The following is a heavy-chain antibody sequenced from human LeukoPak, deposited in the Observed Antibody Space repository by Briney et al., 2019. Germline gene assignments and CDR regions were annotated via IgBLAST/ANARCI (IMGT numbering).Heavy chain of an antibody. CDR3: ARGRYCSADICSGGDAFDT. CDR1: GGSINNYY. V-gene: IGHV4-4*07. D-gene: IGHD2-15*01. J-gene: IGHJ3*02. Sequence: SETLSLTCTVSGGSINNYYWSWIRQPAGKGLEWIGRIYTRGSTNYNPSLKSRVTKSVDTSKNQFSLKLSSVTAADTAVYYCARGRYCSADICSGGDAFDTWGQGTMVSVSS. CDR2: IYTRGST.